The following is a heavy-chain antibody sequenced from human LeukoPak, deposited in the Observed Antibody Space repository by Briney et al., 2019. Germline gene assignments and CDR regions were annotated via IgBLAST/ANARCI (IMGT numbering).Heavy chain of an antibody. Sequence: PSETLSLTCTVSGGSISSYYWSWIRQPPGKGLEWIGYIYYSGSTNYNPSLKSRVTILVDTSKNQFSLKLSSVTAADTAVYYCARFSYSSSDFDYWGQGTLVTVSS. J-gene: IGHJ4*02. CDR1: GGSISSYY. V-gene: IGHV4-59*01. CDR2: IYYSGST. CDR3: ARFSYSSSDFDY. D-gene: IGHD6-6*01.